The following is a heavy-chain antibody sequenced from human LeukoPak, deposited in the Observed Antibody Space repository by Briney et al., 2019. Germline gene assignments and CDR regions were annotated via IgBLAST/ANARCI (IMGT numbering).Heavy chain of an antibody. CDR3: ERFFGRSMAASDPYGMDV. J-gene: IGHJ6*02. D-gene: IGHD5-24*01. V-gene: IGHV4-39*01. CDR1: GFSISTNGYH. Sequence: PSETLSLTCTVSGFSISTNGYHWGWLRQRPGQGLEWIMTSCYTGSTNYNPSLKSQVTMSVDTSKNQVSLWLSSVTAADTSVYYCERFFGRSMAASDPYGMDVWGQGTTVTVSS. CDR2: SCYTGST.